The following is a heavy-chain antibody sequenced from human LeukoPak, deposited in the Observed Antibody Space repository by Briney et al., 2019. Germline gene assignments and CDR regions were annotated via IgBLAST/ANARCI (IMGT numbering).Heavy chain of an antibody. J-gene: IGHJ4*02. V-gene: IGHV3-30-3*01. D-gene: IGHD3-3*01. CDR3: ARALGVVPAGY. Sequence: GGSLRLSCAASGFTFSSYAMHWVRQAPGKGLEWVAVISYDGSNKYYADSVKGRFTISRDNSKNTLDLQMNSLRAEDTAVYYCARALGVVPAGYWGQGTLVTVSS. CDR2: ISYDGSNK. CDR1: GFTFSSYA.